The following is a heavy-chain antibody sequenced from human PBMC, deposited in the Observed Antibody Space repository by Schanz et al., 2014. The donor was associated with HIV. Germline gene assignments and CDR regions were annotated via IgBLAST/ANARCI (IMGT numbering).Heavy chain of an antibody. CDR3: ARVEGPPTFYYYYYGSDV. J-gene: IGHJ6*02. Sequence: VQLVESGGGVVQPGRSLRLSCAASGFTFRSYGMHWVRQAPGKGLEWVSSISSSSSYIYYADSVKGRFTISRDNAKNSLYLQMNSLRAEDTAVYYCARVEGPPTFYYYYYGSDVWGQGTAVIVSS. CDR2: ISSSSSYI. D-gene: IGHD4-4*01. V-gene: IGHV3-21*01. CDR1: GFTFRSYG.